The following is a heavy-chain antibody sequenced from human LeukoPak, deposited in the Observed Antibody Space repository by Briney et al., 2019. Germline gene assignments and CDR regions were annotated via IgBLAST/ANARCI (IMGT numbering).Heavy chain of an antibody. CDR3: ARVRTTVTTRRSNWFDP. J-gene: IGHJ5*02. Sequence: GASVKVSCKASGYSFTSYDINWVRQDTAQGLQWMGWMNPNSGNTGYAQKFQGRVTMTRNTSISTAYMELSSLRSEDTAVYYCARVRTTVTTRRSNWFDPWGQGTLVTVSS. CDR2: MNPNSGNT. V-gene: IGHV1-8*01. CDR1: GYSFTSYD. D-gene: IGHD4-17*01.